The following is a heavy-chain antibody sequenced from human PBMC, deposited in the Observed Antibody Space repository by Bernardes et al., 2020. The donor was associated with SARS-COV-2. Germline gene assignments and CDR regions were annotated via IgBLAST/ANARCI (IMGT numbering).Heavy chain of an antibody. CDR3: GAEVVTAIYFDY. D-gene: IGHD2-21*02. J-gene: IGHJ4*02. CDR2: ISSSSSYI. V-gene: IGHV3-21*01. CDR1: GFTFSSYS. Sequence: GGSLRLSCAASGFTFSSYSMNWVRQAPGKGLEWVSSISSSSSYIYYADSVKGRFTISRDNAKNSLYLQMNSLRAEDTAVYYCGAEVVTAIYFDYWGQGTLVTVSS.